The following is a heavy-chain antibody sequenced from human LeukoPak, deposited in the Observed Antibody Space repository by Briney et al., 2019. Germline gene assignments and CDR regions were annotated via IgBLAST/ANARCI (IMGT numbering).Heavy chain of an antibody. J-gene: IGHJ4*02. Sequence: GRSLRLSCAASGFTFSSYGMHWVCQAPGKGLEWVAVISYDGSNKYYADSVKGRFTISRDNSKNTLYLQMNSLRAEDTAVYYCAKDGSYSYEMVYWGQGTLVTVSS. D-gene: IGHD5-18*01. CDR2: ISYDGSNK. V-gene: IGHV3-30*18. CDR1: GFTFSSYG. CDR3: AKDGSYSYEMVY.